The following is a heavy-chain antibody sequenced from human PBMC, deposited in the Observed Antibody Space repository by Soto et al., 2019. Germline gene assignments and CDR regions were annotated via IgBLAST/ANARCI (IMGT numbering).Heavy chain of an antibody. CDR3: ARERPSSSWPYYFDY. Sequence: SLRLSCAASGFTFSSYGMHWVRQAPGKGLEWVAVIWYDGSNKYYADSVKGRFTISRDNSKNTLYLQMNSLRAEDTAVYYCARERPSSSWPYYFDYWGQGTLVTVSS. CDR2: IWYDGSNK. D-gene: IGHD6-13*01. CDR1: GFTFSSYG. V-gene: IGHV3-33*01. J-gene: IGHJ4*02.